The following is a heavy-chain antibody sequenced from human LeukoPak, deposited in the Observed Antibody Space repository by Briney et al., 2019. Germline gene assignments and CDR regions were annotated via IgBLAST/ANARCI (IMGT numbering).Heavy chain of an antibody. Sequence: ASVRVSCKASGYTFTSYYMHWVRQAPGQGLEWMGIINPSGGSTSYAQKFQGRVTMTRDTSTSTVYMELSSLRSGDTAVYYCARTGIAAADIFDYWGQGTLVTVSS. CDR3: ARTGIAAADIFDY. D-gene: IGHD6-13*01. V-gene: IGHV1-46*01. J-gene: IGHJ4*02. CDR1: GYTFTSYY. CDR2: INPSGGST.